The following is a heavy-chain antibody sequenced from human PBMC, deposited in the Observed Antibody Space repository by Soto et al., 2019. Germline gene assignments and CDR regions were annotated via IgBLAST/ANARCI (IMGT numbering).Heavy chain of an antibody. J-gene: IGHJ4*02. CDR2: ISYDGSNK. Sequence: QVQLVESGGGVVQPGRSLRLSCAASGFTFSSYGMHWVRQAPGKGLEWVAVISYDGSNKYYADSVKGRFTISRDNSKNTLYLQMNSLRAEDMAVYYCAKQSSGYYYDYFDYWGQGTLVTVSS. CDR3: AKQSSGYYYDYFDY. CDR1: GFTFSSYG. D-gene: IGHD3-22*01. V-gene: IGHV3-30*18.